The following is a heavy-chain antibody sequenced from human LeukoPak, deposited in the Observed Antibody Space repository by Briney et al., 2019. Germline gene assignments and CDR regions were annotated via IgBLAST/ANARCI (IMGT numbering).Heavy chain of an antibody. D-gene: IGHD6-13*01. CDR2: TYYSGST. J-gene: IGHJ4*02. CDR1: GGSISSYY. Sequence: SETLSLTCTVAGGSISSYYWSWIRQPPGKGRGWIGYTYYSGSTNYNPSRKSRVTISVDTSKTQFSLKLSPVPAPPTAVYYCARHKLARPYFAYWGQGTLVTVSS. V-gene: IGHV4-59*08. CDR3: ARHKLARPYFAY.